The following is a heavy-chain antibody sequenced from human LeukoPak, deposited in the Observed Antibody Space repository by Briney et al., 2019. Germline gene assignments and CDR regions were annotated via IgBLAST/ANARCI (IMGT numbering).Heavy chain of an antibody. J-gene: IGHJ4*02. V-gene: IGHV1-2*02. D-gene: IGHD3-22*01. CDR3: AREKWEDSSGYYLVY. Sequence: ASVKVSCKASGYTFTGYYMHWVRQAPGQGLEWMGWINPNSGGTNYAQKFQGRVTMTRDTSISTAYMELSRLRSDDTAVYYCAREKWEDSSGYYLVYWGQGTLVTVSS. CDR1: GYTFTGYY. CDR2: INPNSGGT.